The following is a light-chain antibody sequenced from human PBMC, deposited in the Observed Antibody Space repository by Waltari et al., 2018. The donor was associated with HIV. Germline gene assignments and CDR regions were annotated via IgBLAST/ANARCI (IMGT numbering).Light chain of an antibody. CDR3: GTWDNRLSVGV. CDR2: DNT. Sequence: QSVLTQPPSMSAAPGQRVTISCSGSASNFGSDFVSWYQHVPGTAPKLLIYDNTKRPSGISDRFSGSKSGTSATLAITGLQTGGEAVYYCGTWDNRLSVGVFGGGTRLTVL. J-gene: IGLJ3*02. CDR1: ASNFGSDF. V-gene: IGLV1-51*01.